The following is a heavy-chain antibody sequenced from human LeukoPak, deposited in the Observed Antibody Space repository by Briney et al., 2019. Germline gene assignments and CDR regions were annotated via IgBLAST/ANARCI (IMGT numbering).Heavy chain of an antibody. D-gene: IGHD6-19*01. Sequence: PSETLSLTRTVSGDPISSYYWSWIRQPAGKGLEWIGRIYTSGTTNYNSSLKSRLTMSEDTSKNQFSLKLSSVTAADTAVYYCARLGSSGSAQYFQDWGQGTLVTVSS. V-gene: IGHV4-4*07. CDR1: GDPISSYY. CDR3: ARLGSSGSAQYFQD. J-gene: IGHJ1*01. CDR2: IYTSGTT.